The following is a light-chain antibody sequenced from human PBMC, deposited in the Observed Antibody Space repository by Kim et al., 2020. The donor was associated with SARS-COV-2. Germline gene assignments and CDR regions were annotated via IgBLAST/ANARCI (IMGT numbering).Light chain of an antibody. CDR2: GKN. Sequence: SSELTQDPAVSVALGQTVRIPCPGDSLRIYYASWYQQKPGQVPVLVIYGKNNPPSGIPDRISGSSSGNTAPLTITGAQAEDEADSYCNSRDSSGNHVVFG. V-gene: IGLV3-19*01. J-gene: IGLJ2*01. CDR3: NSRDSSGNHVV. CDR1: SLRIYY.